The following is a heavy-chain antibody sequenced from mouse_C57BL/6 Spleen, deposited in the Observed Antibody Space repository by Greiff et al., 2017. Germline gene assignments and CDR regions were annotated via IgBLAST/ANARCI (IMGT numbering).Heavy chain of an antibody. Sequence: VQLQQPGAELVKPGASVKMSCKASGYTFTSYWITWVKQRPGHGLEWIGDIYPGSGSTNYNEKFKSKATLTVDPSSSTAYMQLSSLTSEASAVYDWARCKTVAFDYWGQGTTLTVSS. J-gene: IGHJ2*01. CDR2: IYPGSGST. CDR3: ARCKTVAFDY. V-gene: IGHV1-55*01. D-gene: IGHD1-1*01. CDR1: GYTFTSYW.